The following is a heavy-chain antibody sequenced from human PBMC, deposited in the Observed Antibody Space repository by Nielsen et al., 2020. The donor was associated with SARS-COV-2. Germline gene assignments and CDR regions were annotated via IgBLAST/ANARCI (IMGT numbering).Heavy chain of an antibody. CDR2: IDPSDSYT. J-gene: IGHJ6*02. D-gene: IGHD3-10*01. CDR3: ARPSIGESIYYYYAMDV. V-gene: IGHV5-10-1*01. Sequence: VRQMPGTGLEWMGRIDPSDSYTNYSPSFQGHVTISADKSISTAYLQWSSLKASDTAMYYCARPSIGESIYYYYAMDVWGQGTTVTVSS.